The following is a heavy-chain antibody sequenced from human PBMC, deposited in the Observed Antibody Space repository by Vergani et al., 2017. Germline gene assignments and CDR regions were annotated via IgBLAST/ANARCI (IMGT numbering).Heavy chain of an antibody. V-gene: IGHV3-48*03. D-gene: IGHD2-15*01. CDR2: ISSSGSTI. CDR3: ARSSVPGLVVAFDI. CDR1: GFTFSSYA. J-gene: IGHJ3*02. Sequence: EVQLLESGGGLVQPGGSLRLSCAASGFTFSSYAMSWVRQAPGKGLEWVSAISSSGSTIYYADSVKGRFTISRDNAKNSLYLQMNSLRAEDTAVYYCARSSVPGLVVAFDIWGQGTMVTVSS.